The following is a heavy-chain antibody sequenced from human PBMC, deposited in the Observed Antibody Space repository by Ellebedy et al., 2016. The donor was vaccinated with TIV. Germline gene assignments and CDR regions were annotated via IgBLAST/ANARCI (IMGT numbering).Heavy chain of an antibody. CDR1: GFSFRSYW. D-gene: IGHD4-17*01. J-gene: IGHJ3*01. Sequence: GGSLRLSCAASGFSFRSYWMSWVRQAPGKGLEWVANMRQDGGDKYYVDSVKGRFTISRDNAKSSLYLQMDSVRAEDTAVYYCATDGSYGDYRTPRHAFVFWGQGTRVTVSS. CDR2: MRQDGGDK. CDR3: ATDGSYGDYRTPRHAFVF. V-gene: IGHV3-7*01.